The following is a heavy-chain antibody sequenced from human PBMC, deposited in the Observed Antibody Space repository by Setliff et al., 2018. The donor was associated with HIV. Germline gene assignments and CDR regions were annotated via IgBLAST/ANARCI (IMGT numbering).Heavy chain of an antibody. CDR1: GFTFSSYS. CDR3: ASGQLVRGVGAFDI. CDR2: ISSSSNTI. Sequence: GGSLRLSCAASGFTFSSYSMNWVRQTPGKGLEWISYISSSSNTIYYADSVKGRFTISRDNAKNSLYLQMNSLRAEDTAVYYCASGQLVRGVGAFDIWGQGTLVTVSS. V-gene: IGHV3-48*01. D-gene: IGHD6-6*01. J-gene: IGHJ4*02.